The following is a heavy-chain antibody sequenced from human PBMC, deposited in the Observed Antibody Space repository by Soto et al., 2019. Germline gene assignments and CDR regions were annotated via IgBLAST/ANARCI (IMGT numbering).Heavy chain of an antibody. CDR1: GFTFSSYA. CDR2: ISSSSATI. CDR3: ARGGAARPDY. V-gene: IGHV3-48*02. D-gene: IGHD6-6*01. J-gene: IGHJ4*02. Sequence: VQLVESGGGVVQPGRSLRLSCAASGFTFSSYAMHWVRQAPGKGLAWVSYISSSSATIQYADSVKGRFTISRDNAKNSLYLQMNSLRDEDTAVYYCARGGAARPDYWGQGTLVTVSS.